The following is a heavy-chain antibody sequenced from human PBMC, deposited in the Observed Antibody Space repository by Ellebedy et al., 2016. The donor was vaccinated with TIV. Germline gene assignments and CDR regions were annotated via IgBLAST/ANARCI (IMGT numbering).Heavy chain of an antibody. CDR3: ARLRQSRDRSHWYFDL. V-gene: IGHV4-4*07. D-gene: IGHD1-14*01. CDR2: IFMSGST. CDR1: GGSFSRYY. Sequence: SETLSLXCTVSGGSFSRYYWSWIRQSAGQGLDWIGRIFMSGSTSYNPSLKNRVTMSVDASTTQLSLNLSSVTAADTAVYFCARLRQSRDRSHWYFDLWGRGTLVTVSS. J-gene: IGHJ2*01.